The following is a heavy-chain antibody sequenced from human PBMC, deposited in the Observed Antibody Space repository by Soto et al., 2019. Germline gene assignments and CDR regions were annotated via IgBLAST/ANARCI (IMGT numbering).Heavy chain of an antibody. J-gene: IGHJ5*02. V-gene: IGHV2-26*01. CDR2: IFPNDEK. D-gene: IGHD5-12*01. CDR1: GFSLSNPKMG. Sequence: SGPTLVNPTETLTLTCTVSGFSLSNPKMGVSWIRQPPGKALEWLAHIFPNDEKSYNTSLNSRLTISKDTSKSQVVLTMTNMDPVDTATYYCARVYDYDPWLDPWGQGTLVTVSS. CDR3: ARVYDYDPWLDP.